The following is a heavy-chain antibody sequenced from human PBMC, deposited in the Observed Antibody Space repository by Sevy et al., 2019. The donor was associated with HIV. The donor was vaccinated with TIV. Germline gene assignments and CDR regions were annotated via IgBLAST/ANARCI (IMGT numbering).Heavy chain of an antibody. CDR2: MNPNTGDT. V-gene: IGHV1-2*02. D-gene: IGHD5-12*01. Sequence: ASVKVSCKASGKTLIGYYFQWVRQAPGQGLEWMGWMNPNTGDTKYAQKFQGRVTMTRDTSVSTAYIQLSSLRSDDTALYYCARGSDLVATIFDFWGQGTLVTVSS. CDR3: ARGSDLVATIFDF. CDR1: GKTLIGYY. J-gene: IGHJ4*02.